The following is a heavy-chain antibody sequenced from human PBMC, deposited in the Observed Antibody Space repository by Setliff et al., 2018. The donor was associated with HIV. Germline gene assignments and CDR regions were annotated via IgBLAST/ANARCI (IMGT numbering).Heavy chain of an antibody. CDR1: GYTFTTYF. V-gene: IGHV3-48*01. CDR2: ISGSGRTI. CDR3: ARDRGSSAPYYFDY. Sequence: ASVKVSCKASGYTFTTYFIHWVRQAPGKGLEWVSYISGSGRTIYFADSVKGRFTISRDNAKNSMYLQMNSLRAEDAAVYFCARDRGSSAPYYFDYWGQGMVVTVSS. D-gene: IGHD2-2*01. J-gene: IGHJ4*02.